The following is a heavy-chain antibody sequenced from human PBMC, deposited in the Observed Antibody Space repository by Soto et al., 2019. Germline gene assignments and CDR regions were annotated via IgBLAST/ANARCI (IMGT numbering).Heavy chain of an antibody. CDR1: GGSISTGGYY. V-gene: IGHV4-31*03. D-gene: IGHD3-22*01. J-gene: IGHJ4*02. CDR3: ARADSHYYDSSGLLDY. CDR2: IYYSGST. Sequence: PSETLSLTCTVSGGSISTGGYYWSWIRQHPGKSLEWIGYIYYSGSTYYNPSLKSRVTISVDTSKNQFSLKLSSVTAADTAVYYCARADSHYYDSSGLLDYWGQGTLVTVSS.